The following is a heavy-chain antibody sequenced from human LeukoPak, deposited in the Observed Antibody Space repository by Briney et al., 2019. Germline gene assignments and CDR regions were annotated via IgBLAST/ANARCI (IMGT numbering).Heavy chain of an antibody. CDR3: ARDRNPYYDGSGYGYC. CDR1: GYTFSSYG. V-gene: IGHV1-18*01. D-gene: IGHD3-22*01. Sequence: GASVQVSCKASGYTFSSYGISWVRQAPGQGLEWMAWIIAYNGKTNFARKFRGRVTMTTDSSTSTAYMELRSLRSDDTAIYYCARDRNPYYDGSGYGYCWGQGTLVTVSS. CDR2: IIAYNGKT. J-gene: IGHJ4*02.